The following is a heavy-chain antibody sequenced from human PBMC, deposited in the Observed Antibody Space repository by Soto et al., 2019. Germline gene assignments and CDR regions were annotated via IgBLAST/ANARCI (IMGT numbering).Heavy chain of an antibody. CDR2: IYYSGST. CDR1: GGSISSYY. Sequence: SETLSLTCTVSGGSISSYYWSWIRQPPGKGLEWIGYIYYSGSTNYNPSLKSRVTISVDTSKNQFSLKLSSVTAADTAVYYCARFPNYYGSGSYYNWFDPWGQGTLVTVS. V-gene: IGHV4-59*08. CDR3: ARFPNYYGSGSYYNWFDP. D-gene: IGHD3-10*01. J-gene: IGHJ5*02.